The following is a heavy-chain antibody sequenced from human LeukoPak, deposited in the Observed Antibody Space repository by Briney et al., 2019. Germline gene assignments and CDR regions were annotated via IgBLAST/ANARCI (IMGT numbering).Heavy chain of an antibody. CDR1: GGSISGYY. D-gene: IGHD1-26*01. Sequence: SETLSLTCTVSGGSISGYYWSWIRQPPGKGLEWIGYIYYSGSTNCNPSLKSRVTISVDTSKNQFSLKLSSVTAADTAVYYCAGLGSSNWFDPWGQGTLVTVSS. CDR2: IYYSGST. CDR3: AGLGSSNWFDP. V-gene: IGHV4-59*01. J-gene: IGHJ5*02.